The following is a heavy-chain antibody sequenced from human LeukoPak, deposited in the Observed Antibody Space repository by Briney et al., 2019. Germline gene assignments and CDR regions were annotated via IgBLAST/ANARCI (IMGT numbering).Heavy chain of an antibody. CDR1: GFTFSSHA. V-gene: IGHV3-23*01. J-gene: IGHJ4*02. D-gene: IGHD6-13*01. CDR3: AKDRSYSSSWYAYYFDY. Sequence: PGGSLRLSCAASGFTFSSHAMSWVRQAPGKGLEWVSAISGSGGSTYYADSVRGRFTISRDNSKNTLYLQMNSLRAEDTAVYYCAKDRSYSSSWYAYYFDYWGQGTLVTVFS. CDR2: ISGSGGST.